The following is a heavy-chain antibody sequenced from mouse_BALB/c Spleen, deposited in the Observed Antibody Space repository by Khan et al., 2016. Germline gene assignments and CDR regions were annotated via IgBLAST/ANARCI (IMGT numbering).Heavy chain of an antibody. CDR1: GYTFTSYW. CDR3: ASYYGSRYDYYEY. Sequence: QVQLKQSGAELARPGASVKLSCKASGYTFTSYWMQWVKQRPGQGLDWIGAIYPGDGDTRYTQKLKGNATLTADKSSSTAYMQLSSLASEDSAVYSYASYYGSRYDYYEYWGQGTTLTVSS. J-gene: IGHJ2*01. D-gene: IGHD1-1*01. CDR2: IYPGDGDT. V-gene: IGHV1-87*01.